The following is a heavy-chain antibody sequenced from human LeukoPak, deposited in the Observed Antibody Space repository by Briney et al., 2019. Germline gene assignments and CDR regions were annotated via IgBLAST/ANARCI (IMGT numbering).Heavy chain of an antibody. D-gene: IGHD2-21*01. V-gene: IGHV3-30*18. CDR2: ISYDGSNK. Sequence: GGSLRLSCAASGFTFSSYGMHWVRQAPGKGLEWVAVISYDGSNKYYADSVKGRFTISRDNSKNTLYLQMNSLRAEDTAVYYCAKDLGPYWLAFDYWGQGTLVTVSS. CDR3: AKDLGPYWLAFDY. J-gene: IGHJ4*02. CDR1: GFTFSSYG.